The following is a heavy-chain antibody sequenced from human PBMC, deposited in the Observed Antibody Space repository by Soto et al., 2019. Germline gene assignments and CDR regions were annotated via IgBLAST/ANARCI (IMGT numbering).Heavy chain of an antibody. V-gene: IGHV2-5*02. CDR3: VPLKWRQVVCYEY. CDR1: GFSLSTSGVG. D-gene: IGHD6-6*01. Sequence: QISLQESGPTLVKPTQTLTLTCTFPGFSLSTSGVGVCWIRQPPGKALEWLALIYWDDDKQYSPSLKSRLTISKDTSKNHVVHTMTIMDPVDTATFYCVPLKWRQVVCYEYWGQGILVTVSS. J-gene: IGHJ4*02. CDR2: IYWDDDK.